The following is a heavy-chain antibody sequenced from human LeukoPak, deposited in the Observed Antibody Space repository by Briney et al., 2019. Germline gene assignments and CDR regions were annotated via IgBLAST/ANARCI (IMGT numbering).Heavy chain of an antibody. CDR3: ARGRKLLYYYGSDTLDY. CDR2: INHSGST. Sequence: SETLSLTCAVYGGSFSGYYWSWIRQPPGKGLEWIGEINHSGSTNYNPSLKSRVTISVDTSKNQFSLKLSSVTAADTAVYYCARGRKLLYYYGSDTLDYWGQGTLVTVSS. V-gene: IGHV4-34*01. D-gene: IGHD3-10*01. CDR1: GGSFSGYY. J-gene: IGHJ4*02.